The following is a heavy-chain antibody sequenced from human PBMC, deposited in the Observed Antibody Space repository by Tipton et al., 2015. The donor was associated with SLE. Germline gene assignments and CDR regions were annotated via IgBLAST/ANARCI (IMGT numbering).Heavy chain of an antibody. V-gene: IGHV4-39*01. CDR3: ARHDTNYGRNWFDP. CDR1: GDSVTSSRYS. D-gene: IGHD2-8*01. CDR2: MYDGGRT. J-gene: IGHJ5*02. Sequence: TLSLTCTVSGDSVTSSRYSWGWIRQPPGKGLEWIVTMYDGGRTHDNPSLMSRLTISVDTSKNQFSLKMTSVTAADTAVYYCARHDTNYGRNWFDPWGQGTLVTVSS.